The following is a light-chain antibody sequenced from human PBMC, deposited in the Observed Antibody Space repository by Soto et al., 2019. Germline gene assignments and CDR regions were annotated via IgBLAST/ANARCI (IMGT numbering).Light chain of an antibody. CDR1: SSDVGGYDY. J-gene: IGLJ1*01. V-gene: IGLV2-14*01. CDR2: EVS. CDR3: SSYTRSSTSPYV. Sequence: QSALTQPASVSGSPGQSITISCTGTSSDVGGYDYVSWYQQHPGKAPKLMIYEVSNRPSGVFNRFSGSKSGNTASLTISGLQAEDQADYYCSSYTRSSTSPYVLGHGTKVTVL.